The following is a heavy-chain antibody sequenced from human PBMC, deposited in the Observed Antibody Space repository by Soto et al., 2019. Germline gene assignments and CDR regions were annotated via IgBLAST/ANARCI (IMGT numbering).Heavy chain of an antibody. J-gene: IGHJ5*02. CDR3: ATVVSGA. Sequence: QVQLVQSGAEVKKPGASVKVSCKVSGYSLTELSMHWVRQAPGKGLEWMGGFDPAKGETLYAQKFQGRVTMTEDTSTDIAYMESSSLRSEDTAVYYCATVVSGAWGQGTLVTVSS. CDR2: FDPAKGET. CDR1: GYSLTELS. V-gene: IGHV1-24*01. D-gene: IGHD3-10*01.